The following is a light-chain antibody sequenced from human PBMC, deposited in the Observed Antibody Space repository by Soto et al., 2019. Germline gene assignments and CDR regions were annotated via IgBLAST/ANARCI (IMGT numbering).Light chain of an antibody. CDR3: QQYNNWLT. CDR2: GAS. J-gene: IGKJ4*01. Sequence: EIVLTQSPATLSVSPGERATLSCRASQSVNSNLAWYQQKPGQAPRLIIYGASTRATGIPARFSGSGSGTEFTLTISSLQSEDFAVYYCQQYNNWLTFGGGTKVEIK. V-gene: IGKV3-15*01. CDR1: QSVNSN.